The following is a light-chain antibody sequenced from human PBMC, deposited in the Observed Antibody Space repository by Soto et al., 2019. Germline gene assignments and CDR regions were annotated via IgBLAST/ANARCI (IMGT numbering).Light chain of an antibody. J-gene: IGKJ5*01. Sequence: IQLTQSPSSLSASVGDRVTITCRASQGISSFLGWYQQKPGEAPKLLIYAASTLRSGVPPRFSGSRSGTDFTLTISSLQPGDFATYYCRQLDSYPITFGQGTRLEIK. CDR3: RQLDSYPIT. V-gene: IGKV1-9*01. CDR1: QGISSF. CDR2: AAS.